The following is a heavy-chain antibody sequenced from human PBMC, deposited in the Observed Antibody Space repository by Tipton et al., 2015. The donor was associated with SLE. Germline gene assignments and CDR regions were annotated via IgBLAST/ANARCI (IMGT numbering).Heavy chain of an antibody. CDR3: ARRCSSTSCPFDY. J-gene: IGHJ4*02. CDR1: GASISTSGYC. V-gene: IGHV4-39*01. CDR2: ICYDGNT. D-gene: IGHD2-2*01. Sequence: TLSLTCTVSGASISTSGYCWGWIRQPPGKGLEWIGSICYDGNTNYNPSLKSRVTISVDTSRNEVFLRLSSVTAADTAVYYCARRCSSTSCPFDYWGQGTLVTVSS.